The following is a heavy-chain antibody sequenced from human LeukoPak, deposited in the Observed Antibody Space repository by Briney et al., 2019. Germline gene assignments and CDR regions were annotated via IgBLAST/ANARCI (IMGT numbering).Heavy chain of an antibody. D-gene: IGHD4-17*01. J-gene: IGHJ3*02. CDR3: ARRSGDSDAFDI. CDR1: GGSISSYY. Sequence: TSETLSLTCTVSGGSISSYYRSWIRQPPGKGLEWIGYIYYSGSTNYNPSLKSRVTISVDTSKNQFSLKLSSVTAADTAVYYCARRSGDSDAFDIWGQGTMVTVSS. V-gene: IGHV4-59*08. CDR2: IYYSGST.